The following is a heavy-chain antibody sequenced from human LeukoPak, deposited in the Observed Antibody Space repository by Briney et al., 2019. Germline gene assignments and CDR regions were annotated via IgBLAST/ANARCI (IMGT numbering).Heavy chain of an antibody. Sequence: GASVKVSCKASGYTFTGYYMHWVRQAPGQGLEWMGRINPNTGGTNYAQNFQGRVTMTGDTSISTAYMELTRLTSDDTAKYYCAIGPAAAGTFDFWGQGTLVTVSS. CDR3: AIGPAAAGTFDF. D-gene: IGHD6-13*01. CDR2: INPNTGGT. J-gene: IGHJ4*02. CDR1: GYTFTGYY. V-gene: IGHV1-2*06.